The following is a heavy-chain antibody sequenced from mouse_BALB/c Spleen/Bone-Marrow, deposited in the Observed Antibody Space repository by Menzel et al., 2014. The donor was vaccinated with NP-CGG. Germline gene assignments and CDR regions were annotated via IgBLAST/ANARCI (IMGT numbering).Heavy chain of an antibody. J-gene: IGHJ1*01. CDR1: GFTFSSFG. CDR2: INGGSNTI. D-gene: IGHD1-2*01. V-gene: IGHV5-17*02. CDR3: ARGTTALRYFDV. Sequence: EVKVVESGGGLVQPGGSRKLSCAASGFTFSSFGMHWIRQAPEKGLEWVAYINGGSNTIYYADTVKGRFTISRDNPKNPLFLQMTSLRSEDTAMYFCARGTTALRYFDVWGAGTTVTVSS.